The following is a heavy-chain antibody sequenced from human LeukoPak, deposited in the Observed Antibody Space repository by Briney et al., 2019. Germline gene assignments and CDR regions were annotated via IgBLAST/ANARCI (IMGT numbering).Heavy chain of an antibody. V-gene: IGHV3-74*01. CDR2: INSDGSST. D-gene: IGHD3-22*01. Sequence: GGSLRLSCAASGFTFSSYAMSWVRQAPGKGLVWVSRINSDGSSTSYADSVKGRFTISRDNAKNTLYLQMNSLRAEGTAVYYCARGGYYYDSSVPDFDYWGQGTLVTVSS. CDR1: GFTFSSYA. J-gene: IGHJ4*02. CDR3: ARGGYYYDSSVPDFDY.